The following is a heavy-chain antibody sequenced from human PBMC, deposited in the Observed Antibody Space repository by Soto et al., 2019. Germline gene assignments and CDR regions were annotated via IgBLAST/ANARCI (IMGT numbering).Heavy chain of an antibody. V-gene: IGHV1-18*01. CDR3: ARGGGVVVPAANRWFDP. Sequence: ASVKVSCKASGYTFTSYGISWVRQAPGQGLEWMGWISAYNGNTNYAQKLQGRVTMTTDTSTSTAYMELRSLRSDDTAVYYCARGGGVVVPAANRWFDPWGQGTLVPVTS. CDR1: GYTFTSYG. CDR2: ISAYNGNT. J-gene: IGHJ5*02. D-gene: IGHD2-2*01.